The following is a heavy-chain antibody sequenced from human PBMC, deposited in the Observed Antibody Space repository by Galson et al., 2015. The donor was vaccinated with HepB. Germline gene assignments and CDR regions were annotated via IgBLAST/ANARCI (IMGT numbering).Heavy chain of an antibody. CDR3: ASNYYDSSGYYYYYGMDV. V-gene: IGHV1-3*01. CDR1: GYTFTSYA. D-gene: IGHD3-22*01. Sequence: SVKVSCKASGYTFTSYAMHWVRQAPGQRLEWMGWINAGNGNTKYSQKFQGRVTITRDTSASTAYMELSSLRSEDTAVYYCASNYYDSSGYYYYYGMDVWGQGTTVTVSS. J-gene: IGHJ6*02. CDR2: INAGNGNT.